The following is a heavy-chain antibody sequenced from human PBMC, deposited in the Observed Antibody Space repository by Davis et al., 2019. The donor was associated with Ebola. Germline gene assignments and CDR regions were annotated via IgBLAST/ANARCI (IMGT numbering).Heavy chain of an antibody. Sequence: ASVKVSCKTSGYSFGSFGFSWVRQAPGQGLEWMGWISVYNGATNYAQKLQGRVTMTADTSTSPTYMELTTLRSDDTAVYYCARESATVTHGRAFDIWGQGTLVTVSS. J-gene: IGHJ3*02. D-gene: IGHD4-17*01. CDR2: ISVYNGAT. V-gene: IGHV1-18*01. CDR1: GYSFGSFG. CDR3: ARESATVTHGRAFDI.